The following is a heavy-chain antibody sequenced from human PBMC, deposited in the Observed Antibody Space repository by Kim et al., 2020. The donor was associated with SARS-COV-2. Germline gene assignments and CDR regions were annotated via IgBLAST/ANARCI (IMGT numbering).Heavy chain of an antibody. CDR3: ARAYITMARGALQGGAFDI. V-gene: IGHV1-69*13. J-gene: IGHJ3*02. CDR1: GGTFSSYA. Sequence: SVKVSCKASGGTFSSYAISWVRQAPGQGLEWMGGIIPIFGTANYAQKFQGRVTITADESTSTAYMELSSLRSEDTALYYCARAYITMARGALQGGAFDIWGQGTMVTVSS. CDR2: IIPIFGTA. D-gene: IGHD3-10*01.